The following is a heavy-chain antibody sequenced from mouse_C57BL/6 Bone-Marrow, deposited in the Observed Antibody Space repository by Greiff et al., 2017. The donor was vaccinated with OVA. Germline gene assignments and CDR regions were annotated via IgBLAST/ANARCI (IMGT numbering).Heavy chain of an antibody. CDR2: ISDGGSYT. V-gene: IGHV5-4*01. CDR3: ARGYSNYVDY. Sequence: EVQRVESGGGLVKPGGSLKLSCAASGFTFSSYAMSWVRQTPEKRLEWVATISDGGSYTYYPDNVKGRFTISRDNAKNNLYLQMSHLKSEDTAMYYCARGYSNYVDYWGQGTTLTVSS. D-gene: IGHD2-5*01. J-gene: IGHJ2*01. CDR1: GFTFSSYA.